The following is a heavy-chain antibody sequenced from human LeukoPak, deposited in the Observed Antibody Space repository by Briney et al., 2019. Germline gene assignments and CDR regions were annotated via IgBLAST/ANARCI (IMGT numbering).Heavy chain of an antibody. V-gene: IGHV3-23*01. D-gene: IGHD4-11*01. CDR1: GFNFKDYD. Sequence: GGSLRLSCAASGFNFKDYDMTWVRQAPGKGLEWVASISASGVSTNYADSVRGRFTISRDNSNRVVYLRMNSLRTEDTAVYYCARSINYSNYLIDYRGQGTRVIVSS. J-gene: IGHJ4*02. CDR2: ISASGVST. CDR3: ARSINYSNYLIDY.